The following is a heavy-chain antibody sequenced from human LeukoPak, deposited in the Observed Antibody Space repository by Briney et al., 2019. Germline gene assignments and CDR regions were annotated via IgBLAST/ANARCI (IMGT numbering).Heavy chain of an antibody. CDR2: IRYDGSNK. V-gene: IGHV3-30*02. Sequence: PGGSLRLSCAASGFTFSSYGMHWVRQAPGKGLEWVAFIRYDGSNKYYADSVKGRFTISRDNSKNTLYLQMNSLRAEDTAVYYCAKDVYGYYYDSSGYADWGQGTLVTVSS. CDR3: AKDVYGYYYDSSGYAD. J-gene: IGHJ4*02. D-gene: IGHD3-22*01. CDR1: GFTFSSYG.